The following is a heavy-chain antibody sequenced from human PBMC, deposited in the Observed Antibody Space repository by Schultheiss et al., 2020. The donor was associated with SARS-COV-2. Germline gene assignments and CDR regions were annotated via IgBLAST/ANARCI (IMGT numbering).Heavy chain of an antibody. CDR2: ISGSGGST. CDR3: TTAAYYDILTSGFDP. Sequence: GGSLRLSCAASGFTFSSYAMSWVRQAPGKGLEWVSAISGSGGSTYYADSVKGRFTISRDNSKNTLYLQMNSLRAEDTAVYYCTTAAYYDILTSGFDPWGQGTLVTVSS. V-gene: IGHV3-23*01. CDR1: GFTFSSYA. D-gene: IGHD3-9*01. J-gene: IGHJ5*02.